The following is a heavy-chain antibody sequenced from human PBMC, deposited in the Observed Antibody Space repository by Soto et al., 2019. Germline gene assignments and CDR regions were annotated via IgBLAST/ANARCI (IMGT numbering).Heavy chain of an antibody. Sequence: QVQLVQSGAEVKMPGASVRVSCKAGGYTFSNSALIWLRQAPGQGLEWMGWITVHTGDIIYLQKFQGRVTMTADTSTSTAYMELRSLTSDDTAIYYCARDIGGGEDVWGQGTTVTVSS. CDR3: ARDIGGGEDV. CDR1: GYTFSNSA. J-gene: IGHJ6*02. D-gene: IGHD3-16*01. CDR2: ITVHTGDI. V-gene: IGHV1-18*01.